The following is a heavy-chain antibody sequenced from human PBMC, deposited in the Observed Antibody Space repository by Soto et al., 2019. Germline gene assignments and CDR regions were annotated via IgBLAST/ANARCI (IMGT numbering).Heavy chain of an antibody. CDR3: ARDCSGGSCYPGMDV. D-gene: IGHD2-15*01. J-gene: IGHJ6*02. CDR1: GFNFNSYT. Sequence: PXGSRKLSCAASGFNFNSYTINWVRQAPGKRLEWLSSISSSGYIFSTDSVRGRFTISRDNAKNSVYLQINSLRAEDTAVYFCARDCSGGSCYPGMDVWGQGTTVTVSS. CDR2: ISSSGYI. V-gene: IGHV3-21*01.